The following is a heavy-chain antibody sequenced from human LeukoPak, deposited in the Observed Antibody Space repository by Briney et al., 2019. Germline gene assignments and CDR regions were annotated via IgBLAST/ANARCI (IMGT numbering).Heavy chain of an antibody. CDR2: IRYDGGKT. D-gene: IGHD1-26*01. V-gene: IGHV3-30*02. Sequence: GGSLRLSCAASGFSFTNYGMHWVRQAPGKGLEWVAFIRYDGGKTHYVDSVKGRFTVSRGNSNKTLYLQMNGLRAEDTAVYYCARDRLTSGSYFFDYWGQGTLVTVSS. CDR3: ARDRLTSGSYFFDY. J-gene: IGHJ4*02. CDR1: GFSFTNYG.